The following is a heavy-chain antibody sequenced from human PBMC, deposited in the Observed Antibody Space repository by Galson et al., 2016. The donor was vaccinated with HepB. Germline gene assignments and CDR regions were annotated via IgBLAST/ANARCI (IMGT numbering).Heavy chain of an antibody. D-gene: IGHD3-10*01. V-gene: IGHV5-51*01. CDR3: ARRFTMVAPLDY. CDR2: TYPGDSDT. J-gene: IGHJ4*02. CDR1: GYTFTNYW. Sequence: QSGAEVKKPGESLKISCEASGYTFTNYWIAWVRQMPGKGLEWMGMTYPGDSDTRYSPSFQGQVTISADKSVSTAYLQWSSLKASDTAMYYCARRFTMVAPLDYWGQGTLVTVSS.